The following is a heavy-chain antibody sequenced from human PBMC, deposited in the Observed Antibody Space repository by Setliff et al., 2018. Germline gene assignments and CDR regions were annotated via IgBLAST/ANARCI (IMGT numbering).Heavy chain of an antibody. CDR1: GGSISSGSYY. CDR2: IYTSGST. CDR3: ARYYGSGPLNWFDP. V-gene: IGHV4-61*02. Sequence: PSETLSLTCTVSGGSISSGSYYWSWIRQPAGRGLEWIGRIYTSGSTNYNPSLKSRVTISVGTSKNQFSLKLSSVTAADTAVYYCARYYGSGPLNWFDPWGQGTLVTVSS. J-gene: IGHJ5*02. D-gene: IGHD3-10*01.